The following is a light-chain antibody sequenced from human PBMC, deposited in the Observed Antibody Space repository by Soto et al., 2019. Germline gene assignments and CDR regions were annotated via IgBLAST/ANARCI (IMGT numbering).Light chain of an antibody. Sequence: VMTQSPAILSVSPGERAALSCRASQSVSTNVAWYQQIPGQTPRLLIYGASTRATGIPVRFSGSGSGTEFTLTISSLQSEDFAVYYCQQYNNWPPWTFGQGTKVDIK. J-gene: IGKJ1*01. CDR2: GAS. CDR3: QQYNNWPPWT. V-gene: IGKV3-15*01. CDR1: QSVSTN.